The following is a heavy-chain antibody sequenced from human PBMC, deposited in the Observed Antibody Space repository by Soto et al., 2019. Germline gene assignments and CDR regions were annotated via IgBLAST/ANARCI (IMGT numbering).Heavy chain of an antibody. CDR2: MSHSGGT. J-gene: IGHJ3*02. CDR3: ARVERGTATTVVDAFDI. CDR1: GGFVSSGTYY. V-gene: IGHV4-34*01. D-gene: IGHD1-1*01. Sequence: QVQLQQWGAGLLKPSETLSLTCAVYGGFVSSGTYYWSWIRQPPGKGLEWIGEMSHSGGTHFNPSLKSRVTISVATSQNQFSLKMSSVTAADTALYYCARVERGTATTVVDAFDIWGPGTMVTVSS.